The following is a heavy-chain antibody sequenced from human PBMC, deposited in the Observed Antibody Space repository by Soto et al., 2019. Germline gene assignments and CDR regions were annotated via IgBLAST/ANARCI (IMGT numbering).Heavy chain of an antibody. CDR1: GFTSGDCA. D-gene: IGHD1-7*01. Sequence: LRLSCTASGFTSGDCAMSWFRQAPGKGLEWVGFIRSKAYGGTTEYAASVKGRFTISRDDSKRIAYLQMNSLKIEDTAVYYCSRVDEGGTGTTYYYYGMDVWGQGTTVTVSS. CDR2: IRSKAYGGTT. J-gene: IGHJ6*02. V-gene: IGHV3-49*03. CDR3: SRVDEGGTGTTYYYYGMDV.